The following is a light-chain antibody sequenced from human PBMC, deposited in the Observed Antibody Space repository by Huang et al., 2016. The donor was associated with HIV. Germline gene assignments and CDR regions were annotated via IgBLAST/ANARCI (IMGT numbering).Light chain of an antibody. CDR1: ESITSN. CDR3: QQYNNWPRT. CDR2: VTS. Sequence: EIVITQSPATLSVSLGGKATLSCRATESITSNLAWYQQKPGQPPRLLIYVTSTRATGIPARFDGGGFGAEFTLTISSLQSEDSAIYYCQQYNNWPRTFGQGTKVEIK. J-gene: IGKJ1*01. V-gene: IGKV3-15*01.